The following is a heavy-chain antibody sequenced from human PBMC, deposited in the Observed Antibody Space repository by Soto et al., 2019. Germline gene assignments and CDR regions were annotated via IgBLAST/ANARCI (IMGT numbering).Heavy chain of an antibody. D-gene: IGHD6-19*01. CDR3: VEMAADY. V-gene: IGHV4-59*01. J-gene: IGHJ4*02. CDR2: IHYSGST. CDR1: GGSISSYY. Sequence: SETLSLTCTVSGGSISSYYWSWIRQPPGKGLEWIGYIHYSGSTNYNPSLKSRVTISVDTSKNQFSLKLSSVTAADTAVYYCVEMAADYWGQGTLVTVSS.